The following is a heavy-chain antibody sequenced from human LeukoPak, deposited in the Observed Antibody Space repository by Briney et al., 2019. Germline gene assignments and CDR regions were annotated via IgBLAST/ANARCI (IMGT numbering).Heavy chain of an antibody. CDR2: ISRSGGST. CDR3: ARSSTTVSGPY. D-gene: IGHD4-11*01. CDR1: GFTFSSYA. V-gene: IGHV3-23*01. Sequence: GASLRLSCAASGFTFSSYAMSWVRQAPGKGLEWVSAISRSGGSTYYADSVKGRFTISRDNSKNTLYLQVNSLRAEGTAVYFCARSSTTVSGPYWGQGTLVTVSS. J-gene: IGHJ4*02.